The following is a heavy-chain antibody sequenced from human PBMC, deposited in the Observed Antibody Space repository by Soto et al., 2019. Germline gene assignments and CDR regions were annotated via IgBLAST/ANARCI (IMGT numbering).Heavy chain of an antibody. J-gene: IGHJ3*02. CDR1: GGPISSYY. CDR2: IYYSGST. D-gene: IGHD6-13*01. V-gene: IGHV4-59*01. CDR3: ASIAAAGPGAFDI. Sequence: SETLSLTCTVSGGPISSYYWSWIRQPPGKGLEWIGYIYYSGSTNYNPSLKSRVTISVDTSKNQFSLKLSSVTAADTAVYYCASIAAAGPGAFDIWGQGTMVTVSS.